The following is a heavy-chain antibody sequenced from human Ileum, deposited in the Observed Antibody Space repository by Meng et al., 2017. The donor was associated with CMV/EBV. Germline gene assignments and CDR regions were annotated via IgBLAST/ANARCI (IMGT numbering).Heavy chain of an antibody. CDR3: AKDAGSSWPRYVDY. CDR1: GFTFSDYG. J-gene: IGHJ4*02. D-gene: IGHD2-2*01. CDR2: ITWNSGDI. Sequence: GGSLRLSCTTSGFTFSDYGMHWVRQAPGKGLEWVSSITWNSGDIGYSDSVMGRFTMSRDNAKNSLYFQMNSLRSEDTASDYCAKDAGSSWPRYVDYWGQGTVVTVSS. V-gene: IGHV3-9*01.